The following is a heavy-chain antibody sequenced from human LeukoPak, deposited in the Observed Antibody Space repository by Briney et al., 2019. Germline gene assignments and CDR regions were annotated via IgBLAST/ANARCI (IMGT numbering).Heavy chain of an antibody. CDR3: ARGIYWSLDY. V-gene: IGHV3-23*01. CDR1: GFIFNSNG. J-gene: IGHJ4*02. Sequence: QPGGSPRLSCAISGFIFNSNGMNWVRQTPGKGLEWISTIAGSDGRTYYADSVKGRFTISRDNSKNTVSLEMNSLRVEDTAVYYCARGIYWSLDYWGQGTLVTVSS. D-gene: IGHD1-1*01. CDR2: IAGSDGRT.